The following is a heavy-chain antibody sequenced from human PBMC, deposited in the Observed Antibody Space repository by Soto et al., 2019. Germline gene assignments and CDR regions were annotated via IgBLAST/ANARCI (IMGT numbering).Heavy chain of an antibody. Sequence: PGGFLRLSCAASGFTFSSYGMHWVRQAPGKGLEWVAVISYDGSNKYYADSVKGRFTISRDNSKNTLYLQMNSLRAEDTAVYYCAKAGEIVGATWWYFDYWGQGTLVTVSS. CDR3: AKAGEIVGATWWYFDY. CDR2: ISYDGSNK. CDR1: GFTFSSYG. J-gene: IGHJ4*02. V-gene: IGHV3-30*18. D-gene: IGHD1-26*01.